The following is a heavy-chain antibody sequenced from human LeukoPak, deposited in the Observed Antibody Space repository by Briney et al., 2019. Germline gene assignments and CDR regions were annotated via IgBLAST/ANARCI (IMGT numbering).Heavy chain of an antibody. CDR1: GFTFSAYA. CDR3: ARDFGLTGKVDY. CDR2: ISSNGGST. Sequence: GGSLSLSCAASGFTFSAYAMTWVRQAPGKGLESVSAISSNGGSTYYANSVKGRFTISRDNSKNTLYLQMGSLRAEDLAVYYCARDFGLTGKVDYWGQGTLVTVSS. V-gene: IGHV3-64*01. D-gene: IGHD1-20*01. J-gene: IGHJ4*02.